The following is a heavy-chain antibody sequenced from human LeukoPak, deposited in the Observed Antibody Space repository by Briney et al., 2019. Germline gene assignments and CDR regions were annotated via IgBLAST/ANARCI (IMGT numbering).Heavy chain of an antibody. CDR2: IYYSGST. V-gene: IGHV4-59*01. Sequence: TSETLSLTCTVSGVSISSYYWSWIRQPPGKGLEWIGYIYYSGSTNYNPSLKSRVTISVDTSKNQFSLKLSSVTAADTAVYYCARGGSSGWYDWFDPWGQGTLVTVSS. D-gene: IGHD6-19*01. J-gene: IGHJ5*02. CDR3: ARGGSSGWYDWFDP. CDR1: GVSISSYY.